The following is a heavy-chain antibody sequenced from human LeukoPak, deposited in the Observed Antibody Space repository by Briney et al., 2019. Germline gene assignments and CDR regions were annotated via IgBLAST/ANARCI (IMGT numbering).Heavy chain of an antibody. Sequence: GGSLRLSCAASGFTFSSYWMHWVRQAPGKGLVWVSRISGDGSSTTYAESVQGRFTISRDNAKNTLYLQMNSLRAEDTAVYYCAIELPFDYWGQGTLVTVSS. CDR3: AIELPFDY. CDR1: GFTFSSYW. J-gene: IGHJ4*02. V-gene: IGHV3-74*01. CDR2: ISGDGSST.